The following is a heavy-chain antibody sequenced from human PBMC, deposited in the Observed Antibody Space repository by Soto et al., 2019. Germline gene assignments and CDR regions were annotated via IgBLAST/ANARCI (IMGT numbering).Heavy chain of an antibody. CDR3: AKGYNSGWSFSDY. CDR1: GFTFSSYA. CDR2: ISGSGSST. J-gene: IGHJ4*02. Sequence: EVQLLESGGGLVQPGGSLRLSCAASGFTFSSYAMSWVRQTPGKGLEWVSAISGSGSSTYYADSVKGRFTISRDNSKNTVYLQMNSLRAEDTALYYCAKGYNSGWSFSDYWGQGTLVTVSS. D-gene: IGHD6-19*01. V-gene: IGHV3-23*01.